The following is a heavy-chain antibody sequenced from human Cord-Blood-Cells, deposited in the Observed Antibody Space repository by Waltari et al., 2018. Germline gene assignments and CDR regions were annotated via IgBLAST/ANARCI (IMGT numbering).Heavy chain of an antibody. J-gene: IGHJ4*02. CDR2: IYTSGST. CDR3: ARDYSSSWYDY. V-gene: IGHV4-4*07. Sequence: QVQLQESGPGLVKPSETLSLTRPVPGGSLSSSYWRWIRQPAGQGLEWIGRIYTSGSTNYNPSLKSRVTMSVDTSKNQFSLKLSSVTAADTAVYYCARDYSSSWYDYWGQGTLVTVSS. CDR1: GGSLSSSY. D-gene: IGHD6-13*01.